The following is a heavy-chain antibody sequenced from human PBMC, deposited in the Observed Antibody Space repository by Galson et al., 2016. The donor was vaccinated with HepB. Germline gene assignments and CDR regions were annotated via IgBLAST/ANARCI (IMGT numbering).Heavy chain of an antibody. CDR2: ISAYNGHT. CDR1: GYTFTSYG. V-gene: IGHV1-18*01. D-gene: IGHD3-22*01. Sequence: SVKVSCKASGYTFTSYGISWVRQAPGQGLEWMGWISAYNGHTNYAQKVQGIVTMTTDTSTSTAYMELRSLRSDDTAVYYCAGGYYGSSGYPCLDYWGRGTLVTVSS. CDR3: AGGYYGSSGYPCLDY. J-gene: IGHJ4*02.